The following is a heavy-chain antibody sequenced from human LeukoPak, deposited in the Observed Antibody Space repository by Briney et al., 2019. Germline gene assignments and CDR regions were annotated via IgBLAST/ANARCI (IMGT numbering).Heavy chain of an antibody. J-gene: IGHJ3*02. V-gene: IGHV4-59*08. CDR3: ARHIGAWAFDI. CDR1: GGSISGYY. Sequence: SETLSLTCTVSGGSISGYYWSWVRQSSGKGLEWIANIYDETNTKKNPSLKSRVTISRDMSKNQVSLKLTSVTAADTAIYYCARHIGAWAFDIWGQGTMVRVSS. CDR2: IYDETNT.